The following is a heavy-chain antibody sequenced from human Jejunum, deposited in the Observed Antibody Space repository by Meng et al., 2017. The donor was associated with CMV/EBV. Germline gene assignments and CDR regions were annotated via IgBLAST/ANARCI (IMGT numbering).Heavy chain of an antibody. CDR1: FSTYA. D-gene: IGHD5-12*01. CDR2: IRADDYRT. V-gene: IGHV3-23*01. J-gene: IGHJ4*02. Sequence: FSTYAMNWVRRAPGKGLEWVSGIRADDYRTFYAGSVRGRFTISRDNSKNAVYLEMNSLRAEDTAVYYCARDASSNQERWLRQLDYWGQGTLGTVSS. CDR3: ARDASSNQERWLRQLDY.